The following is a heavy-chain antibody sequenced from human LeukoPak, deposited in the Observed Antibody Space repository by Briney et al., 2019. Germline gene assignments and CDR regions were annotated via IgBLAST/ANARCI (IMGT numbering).Heavy chain of an antibody. CDR3: ARGGRKVRGVRSYWFDP. CDR2: INHSGST. V-gene: IGHV4-34*01. Sequence: SETLSLTCAVYGGSFSGYYWSWIRQPPGEGLEWIGEINHSGSTNYNPSLKSRVTISVDTSKNQFSLKLSSVTAADTAVYYCARGGRKVRGVRSYWFDPWGQGTLVTVSS. CDR1: GGSFSGYY. D-gene: IGHD3-10*01. J-gene: IGHJ5*02.